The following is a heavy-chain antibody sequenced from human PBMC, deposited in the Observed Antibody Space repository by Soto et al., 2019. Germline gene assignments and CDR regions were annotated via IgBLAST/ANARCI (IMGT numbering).Heavy chain of an antibody. D-gene: IGHD1-7*01. J-gene: IGHJ3*01. CDR2: ISGDGSST. Sequence: EVRLVESGGGLVQPGGSLRLSCAASGFTFRSYWMHWVRQSPGKGLVWVSRISGDGSSTTYADSVRGRFTISRDNAKNTVYLQMDSLRAEDTAVYYCARSLPGTYGAFDLWGQGTMVTVSS. CDR3: ARSLPGTYGAFDL. V-gene: IGHV3-74*02. CDR1: GFTFRSYW.